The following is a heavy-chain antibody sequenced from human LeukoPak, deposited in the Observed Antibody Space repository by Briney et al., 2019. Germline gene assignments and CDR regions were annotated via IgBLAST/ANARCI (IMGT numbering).Heavy chain of an antibody. CDR1: GGSISSSSYY. V-gene: IGHV4-39*01. Sequence: SSETLSLTCTVSGGSISSSSYYWGWIRQPPGNGLEWIGSIYYSGSTYYNPSLKSRVTISVDTSKNQFSLKLSSVTAADTAVYYCASPSHYYGSGSIDYWGQGTLVTVSS. D-gene: IGHD3-10*01. CDR2: IYYSGST. J-gene: IGHJ4*02. CDR3: ASPSHYYGSGSIDY.